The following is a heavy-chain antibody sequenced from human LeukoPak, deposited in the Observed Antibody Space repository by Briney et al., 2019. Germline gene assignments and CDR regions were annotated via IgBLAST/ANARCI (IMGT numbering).Heavy chain of an antibody. CDR2: IIPILGIA. CDR3: ARDGDYDSSGYAY. CDR1: GGTFSSYA. Sequence: SVKVSCKASGGTFSSYAISWVRQAPGQGLEWMGRIIPILGIANYAQKFQGRVTITADKSTSTAYMELSSLRSEDTAVYYCARDGDYDSSGYAYWGQGTLVTVSS. V-gene: IGHV1-69*04. D-gene: IGHD3-22*01. J-gene: IGHJ4*02.